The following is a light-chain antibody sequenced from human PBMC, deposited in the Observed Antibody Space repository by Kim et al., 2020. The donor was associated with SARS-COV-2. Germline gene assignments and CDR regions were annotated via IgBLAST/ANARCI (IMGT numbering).Light chain of an antibody. CDR2: EDS. V-gene: IGLV3-1*01. CDR1: KLGDKY. Sequence: SLSPEKTPRLPCSGDKLGDKYACCYQQKPGHSPVLVIYEDSKRPSGIPERFSGSNSGNTATLTLSGTQAMDEADYYCQAWDSSTWVFGGGTQLTVL. J-gene: IGLJ3*02. CDR3: QAWDSSTWV.